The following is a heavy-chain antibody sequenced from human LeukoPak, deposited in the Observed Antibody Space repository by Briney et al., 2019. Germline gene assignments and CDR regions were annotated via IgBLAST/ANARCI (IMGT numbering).Heavy chain of an antibody. CDR3: ARDGEMAAFDY. D-gene: IGHD5-24*01. Sequence: SETLSLTCTVSGGSISSYYWSWIRQPPGKGLEWIGYIYYSGSTNYNPSLKSRVTISVDTSKNRFSLRLSSVTAADTAVCYCARDGEMAAFDYWGQGTLVTVSS. J-gene: IGHJ4*02. V-gene: IGHV4-59*01. CDR2: IYYSGST. CDR1: GGSISSYY.